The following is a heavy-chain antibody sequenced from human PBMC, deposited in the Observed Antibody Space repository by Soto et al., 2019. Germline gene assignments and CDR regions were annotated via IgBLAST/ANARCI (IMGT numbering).Heavy chain of an antibody. CDR3: ARGGRWLQQYYFDY. CDR1: GGSFSGYY. V-gene: IGHV4-34*01. D-gene: IGHD5-12*01. J-gene: IGHJ4*02. Sequence: QVQLQQWGAGLLKPSETLSLTCAVYGGSFSGYYWSWIRQPPGKGLEWIGEINHSGSTNYNPSLKRRVTISVDTSKNQFSLKLSSVTAADTAVYYCARGGRWLQQYYFDYWGQGTLVTVSS. CDR2: INHSGST.